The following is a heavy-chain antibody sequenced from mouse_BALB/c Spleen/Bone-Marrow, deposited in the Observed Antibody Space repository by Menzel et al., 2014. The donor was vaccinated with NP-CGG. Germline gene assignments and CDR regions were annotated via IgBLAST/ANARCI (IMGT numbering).Heavy chain of an antibody. CDR3: ARYDYAVDY. D-gene: IGHD2-3*01. CDR2: IAPGTGTT. Sequence: DLVKPGASVKLSCKASGYTFTNFWINWIKQRPGQGLEWIGRIAPGTGTTYYNEMFKGKATLTADTSSSTAYIQLSSLSSEDSAVYFCARYDYAVDYWGQGTSVTVSS. V-gene: IGHV1S41*01. J-gene: IGHJ4*01. CDR1: GYTFTNFW.